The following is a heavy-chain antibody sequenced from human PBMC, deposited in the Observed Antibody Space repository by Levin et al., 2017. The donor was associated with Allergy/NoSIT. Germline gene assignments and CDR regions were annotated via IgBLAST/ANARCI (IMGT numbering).Heavy chain of an antibody. J-gene: IGHJ4*02. CDR3: AKQRTSGPSAFDY. CDR1: GGSFSGYF. V-gene: IGHV4-34*01. Sequence: SETLSLTCAVYGGSFSGYFWAWIRQPPGKGLEWIGEINHSGSTNYNPSLKTRVTISVDTSKNHFSLKLSSVTAGDTAMYYCAKQRTSGPSAFDYWGQGTLVTVSS. CDR2: INHSGST. D-gene: IGHD1/OR15-1a*01.